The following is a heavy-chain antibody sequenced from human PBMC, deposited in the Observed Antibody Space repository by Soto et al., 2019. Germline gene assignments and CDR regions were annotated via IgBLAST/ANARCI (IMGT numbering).Heavy chain of an antibody. CDR2: INPNSGGT. CDR3: ARDRSYSGYDSKALFDY. D-gene: IGHD5-12*01. CDR1: GYTFTGYY. J-gene: IGHJ4*02. V-gene: IGHV1-2*04. Sequence: ASVKVSCKASGYTFTGYYMHWVRQAPGQGLEWMGWINPNSGGTNYAQKFQGWVTMTRDTSISTAYMELSRLRSDDTAVYYCARDRSYSGYDSKALFDYWGQGTLVTVSS.